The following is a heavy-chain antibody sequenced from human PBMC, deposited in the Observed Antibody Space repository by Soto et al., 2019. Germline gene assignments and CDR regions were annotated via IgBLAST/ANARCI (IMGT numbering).Heavy chain of an antibody. CDR1: GYSFTSYW. J-gene: IGHJ6*02. V-gene: IGHV5-51*01. CDR2: IYPGDSDT. Sequence: PGESLKISCKTSGYSFTSYWIGWVRQMPGKGLEWMGIIYPGDSDTRYSPSFQGQVTISADKSISTAYLQWSSLKASDTAMYYCARHYPHSSSSDYYYGLDVWGQGTTVTVSS. D-gene: IGHD6-19*01. CDR3: ARHYPHSSSSDYYYGLDV.